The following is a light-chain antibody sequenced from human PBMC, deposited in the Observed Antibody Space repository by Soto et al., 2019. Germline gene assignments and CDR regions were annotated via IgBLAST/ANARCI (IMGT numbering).Light chain of an antibody. J-gene: IGKJ2*01. Sequence: DIQMTQSPSTLSASVGDSVTITCWASLSVARWVAWFQQKPGMAPKLLIYDASTLESGVPSRFSGSGSWTEFTLTISSLQPDDFATYYCQQYYSYSPYTFGQGTKLEIK. CDR1: LSVARW. V-gene: IGKV1-5*01. CDR3: QQYYSYSPYT. CDR2: DAS.